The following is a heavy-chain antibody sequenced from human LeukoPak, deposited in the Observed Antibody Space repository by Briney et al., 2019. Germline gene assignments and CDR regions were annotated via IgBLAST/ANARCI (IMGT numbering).Heavy chain of an antibody. D-gene: IGHD6-13*01. J-gene: IGHJ4*02. V-gene: IGHV3-23*01. CDR1: GFTFNGCA. Sequence: GGSLTLSCAASGFTFNGCAMSWLRQAPGKGLEWGSGISSSGSGGSRYYADSVKGQFTISGDNHKNTLYLQINSVRDEDTAVYYCARAYSSSSYDFWGQGTLVTVSS. CDR3: ARAYSSSSYDF. CDR2: ISSSGSGGSR.